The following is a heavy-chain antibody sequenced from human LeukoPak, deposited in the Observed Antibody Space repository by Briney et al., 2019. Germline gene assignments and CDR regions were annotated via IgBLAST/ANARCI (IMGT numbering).Heavy chain of an antibody. CDR3: ARPKRSGWYSSFDY. V-gene: IGHV4-38-2*02. Sequence: PSETLSLTCTVSGYSLRSYYYWGWIRQPPGKGLGWIGSVYQSGSTYYNPSLKSRVTISVDTSKNQFSLKVSSLTASDTAVYYCARPKRSGWYSSFDYWGQGTLVTVSS. CDR1: GYSLRSYYY. J-gene: IGHJ4*02. CDR2: VYQSGST. D-gene: IGHD6-19*01.